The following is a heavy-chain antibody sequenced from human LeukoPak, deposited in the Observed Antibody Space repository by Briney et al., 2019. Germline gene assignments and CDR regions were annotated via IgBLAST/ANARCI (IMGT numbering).Heavy chain of an antibody. V-gene: IGHV4-59*08. CDR2: IYYTGGT. Sequence: SETLSLTCTVSGGSIGSYYWSWIRQSPGRGLDWIGYIYYTGGTDYNPSLKSRVTISVDTSKNQFSLKLTSVTAPDTAVYYCARHISGNYGGYFDYWGQGTLVAVSS. CDR3: ARHISGNYGGYFDY. D-gene: IGHD1-26*01. CDR1: GGSIGSYY. J-gene: IGHJ4*02.